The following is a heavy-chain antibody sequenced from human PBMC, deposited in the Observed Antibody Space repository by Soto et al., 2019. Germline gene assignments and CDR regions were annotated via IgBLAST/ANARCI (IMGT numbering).Heavy chain of an antibody. CDR1: GYSFTSYW. D-gene: IGHD3-3*02. V-gene: IGHV5-51*01. CDR3: AKPLALEYNHYGMDV. Sequence: GESLKISCKGSGYSFTSYWIGWVRQMPGKGLEWMGIIYPGDSDTRYSPSFQGQVTISADKSISTAYLQWSSLKASDTAMYYCAKPLALEYNHYGMDVWGQGPTVTGSS. J-gene: IGHJ6*02. CDR2: IYPGDSDT.